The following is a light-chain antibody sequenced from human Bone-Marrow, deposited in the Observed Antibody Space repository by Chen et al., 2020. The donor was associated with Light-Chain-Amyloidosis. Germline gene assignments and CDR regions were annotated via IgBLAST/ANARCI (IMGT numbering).Light chain of an antibody. V-gene: IGLV3-21*02. J-gene: IGLJ2*01. CDR2: DES. CDR1: NIGRRT. Sequence: SYVLTQPPSVSVASGQTATITRGGTNIGRRTVHWYQQKPGQAPVVVVYDESDRPSVIPERFSCSISGKTATLTISRVVGGDGADYSCQVWDTSSDQPVFGGGTKVTVL. CDR3: QVWDTSSDQPV.